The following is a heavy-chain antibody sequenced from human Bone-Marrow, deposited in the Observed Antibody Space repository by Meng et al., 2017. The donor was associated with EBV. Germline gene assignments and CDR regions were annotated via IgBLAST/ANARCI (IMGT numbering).Heavy chain of an antibody. CDR1: GYTFTSYD. J-gene: IGHJ4*02. V-gene: IGHV1-8*01. D-gene: IGHD4-17*01. CDR2: MNPNSGNT. CDR3: ARGSDYGDYQPLGY. Sequence: LGQLGAEVKKPGASVKSSCMASGYTFTSYDINWVRQATGQGLEWMGWMNPNSGNTGYAQKFQGRVTMTRNTSISTAYMELSSLRSEDTAVYYCARGSDYGDYQPLGYWGQGTLVTVSS.